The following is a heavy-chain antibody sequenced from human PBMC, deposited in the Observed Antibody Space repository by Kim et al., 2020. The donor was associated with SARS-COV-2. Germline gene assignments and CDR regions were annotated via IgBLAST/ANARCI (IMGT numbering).Heavy chain of an antibody. CDR3: VKDIGAQLFGQWLT. CDR1: GFTFSSYA. Sequence: GGSLRLSFSASGFTFSSYAMHSVRQAPGKGLEYVSAISSNGGSTYYADSVKGRFTISRDNSKNTLYLQMSSLRAEDTAVYYCVKDIGAQLFGQWLTWGQGTLVTVSS. V-gene: IGHV3-64D*09. J-gene: IGHJ4*02. CDR2: ISSNGGST. D-gene: IGHD6-19*01.